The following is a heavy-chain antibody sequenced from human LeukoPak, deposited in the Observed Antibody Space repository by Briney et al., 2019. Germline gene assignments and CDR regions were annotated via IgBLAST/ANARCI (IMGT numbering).Heavy chain of an antibody. V-gene: IGHV1-18*04. Sequence: ASVKVSCKASGYTFTGYYMHWVRQAPGQGLEWMGWISAYNGNTNYAQKLQGRVTMTTDTSTSTAYMELRSLRSDDTAVYYCARDGAPLRYFDWLTTAYYYYYMDVWGKGTTVTISS. CDR2: ISAYNGNT. CDR1: GYTFTGYY. CDR3: ARDGAPLRYFDWLTTAYYYYYMDV. J-gene: IGHJ6*03. D-gene: IGHD3-9*01.